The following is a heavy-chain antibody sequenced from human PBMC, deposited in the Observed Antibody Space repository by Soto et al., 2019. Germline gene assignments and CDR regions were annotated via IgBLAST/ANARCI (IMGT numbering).Heavy chain of an antibody. CDR3: ETRKGGSQYYYYGLDV. CDR1: GGTFSSYA. CDR2: IIPIFGTA. V-gene: IGHV1-69*12. D-gene: IGHD3-10*01. J-gene: IGHJ6*02. Sequence: QVQLVQSGAEVKKPGSSVKVSCKASGGTFSSYAISWVRQAPGLGLEWMGGIIPIFGTADYAQKFQGRVTITADESPSPDYMELSSLRSEDTAVYYCETRKGGSQYYYYGLDVWGQGTTVTVSS.